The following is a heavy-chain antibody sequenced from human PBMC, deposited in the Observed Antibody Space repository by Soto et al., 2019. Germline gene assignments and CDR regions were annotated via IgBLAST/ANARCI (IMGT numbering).Heavy chain of an antibody. CDR1: GGTFSSYA. CDR2: IIPIFGTA. Sequence: GASVKVSCKASGGTFSSYAISWVRQAPGQGLEWMGGIIPIFGTANYAQKFQGRVTITADESTSTAYMELSSLRSEDTAVYYCARDQWRYSSSSSGMDVWGQGTTVTVSS. D-gene: IGHD6-6*01. CDR3: ARDQWRYSSSSSGMDV. J-gene: IGHJ6*02. V-gene: IGHV1-69*13.